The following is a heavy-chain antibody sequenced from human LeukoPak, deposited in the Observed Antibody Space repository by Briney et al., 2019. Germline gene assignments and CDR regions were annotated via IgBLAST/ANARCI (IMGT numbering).Heavy chain of an antibody. V-gene: IGHV3-73*01. D-gene: IGHD6-6*01. CDR3: TPPPHTDSSSSLGY. Sequence: PGGSLKLSCAASGFTFSGSAMHWVRQASGKGPEWVGRIRSKANSYATAYAASVKGRFTISRDDSKDTAYLQMNSLKTEDTAVYYCTPPPHTDSSSSLGYWGQGTLVTVSS. CDR2: IRSKANSYAT. J-gene: IGHJ4*02. CDR1: GFTFSGSA.